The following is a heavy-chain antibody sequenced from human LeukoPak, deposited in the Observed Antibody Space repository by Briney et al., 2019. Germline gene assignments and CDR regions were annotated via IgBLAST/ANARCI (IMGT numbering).Heavy chain of an antibody. J-gene: IGHJ4*02. CDR1: GGTFSSYA. CDR3: ARGHEYSGYDPI. D-gene: IGHD5-12*01. CDR2: IIPIFGTA. Sequence: PEASVKVSCKASGGTFSSYAISWVRQAPGQGLEWMGGIIPIFGTANYAQKFQGRVTITADESTSTAYMELSSLKSEDTAIYYCARGHEYSGYDPIWGQGTLVTVSS. V-gene: IGHV1-69*01.